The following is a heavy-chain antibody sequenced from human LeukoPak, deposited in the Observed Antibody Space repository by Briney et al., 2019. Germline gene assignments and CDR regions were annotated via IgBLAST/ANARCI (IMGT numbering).Heavy chain of an antibody. D-gene: IGHD3/OR15-3a*01. J-gene: IGHJ4*02. V-gene: IGHV3-7*05. CDR1: GFTFSSYE. CDR3: ASSFGRGAF. Sequence: PGGSLRLSCAASGFTFSSYEMNWVRQAPGKGLEWVANIKPDGSEKNYVDSVKGRFTISRDNAKNSVYLQMNSLRAEDTAVYYCASSFGRGAFWGQGTLVTVSS. CDR2: IKPDGSEK.